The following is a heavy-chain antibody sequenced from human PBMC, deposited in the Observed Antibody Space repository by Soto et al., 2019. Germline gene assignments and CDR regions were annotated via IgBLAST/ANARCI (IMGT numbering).Heavy chain of an antibody. D-gene: IGHD3-22*01. Sequence: GGSLRLSCAASGFTFSSYAMSWVRQAPGKGLEWVSAISGSGGSTYYADSVKGRFTISRDNSKNTLYLQMNSLRAEDTAVYYCAKVRVLYYYDSSGYDAFDIWGQGTMVTVS. J-gene: IGHJ3*02. CDR3: AKVRVLYYYDSSGYDAFDI. V-gene: IGHV3-23*01. CDR2: ISGSGGST. CDR1: GFTFSSYA.